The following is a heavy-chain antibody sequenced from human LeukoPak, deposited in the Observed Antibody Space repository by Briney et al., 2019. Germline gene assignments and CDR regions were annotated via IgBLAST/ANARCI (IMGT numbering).Heavy chain of an antibody. J-gene: IGHJ4*02. CDR1: AFTFSTYA. V-gene: IGHV3-53*01. CDR3: ARVWRTQFDF. CDR2: IYSGGST. D-gene: IGHD1/OR15-1a*01. Sequence: GGSLRLSCAASAFTFSTYAMSWVRQAPGKGLEWVSVIYSGGSTYYADSVKGRFTISRDNSKNTLYLQMNSLRAEDTAVYYCARVWRTQFDFWGQGTLVTVSS.